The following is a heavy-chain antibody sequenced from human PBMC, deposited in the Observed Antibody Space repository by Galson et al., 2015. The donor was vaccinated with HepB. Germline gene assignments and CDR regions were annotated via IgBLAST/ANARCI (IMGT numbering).Heavy chain of an antibody. V-gene: IGHV2-5*01. D-gene: IGHD2-8*02. Sequence: PALVKPTQTLTLTCSFSGFSLNTGGAGVGWIRQPPGKALEWLAVIYSKDDKRYSPSLKTRLTVTKGTSNNQVVLKMTNMDPVDTATYSCAHIWGLVGPVFDHWGQGTLVTVSS. CDR2: IYSKDDK. CDR1: GFSLNTGGAG. J-gene: IGHJ4*02. CDR3: AHIWGLVGPVFDH.